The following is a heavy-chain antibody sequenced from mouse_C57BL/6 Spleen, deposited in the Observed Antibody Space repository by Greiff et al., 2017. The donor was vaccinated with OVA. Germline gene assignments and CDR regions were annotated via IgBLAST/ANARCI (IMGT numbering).Heavy chain of an antibody. J-gene: IGHJ2*01. CDR3: ARGYYGSSCPFDY. CDR2: INPYNGDT. D-gene: IGHD1-1*01. Sequence: VQLKASGPELVKPGDSVKISCTASGYSFTGYFMNWVMQSHGKSLEWIGRINPYNGDTFYNQKFKGKATLTVDKSSSTAHMELRSLTSEDSAVYYCARGYYGSSCPFDYWGQGTTLTVSS. CDR1: GYSFTGYF. V-gene: IGHV1-20*01.